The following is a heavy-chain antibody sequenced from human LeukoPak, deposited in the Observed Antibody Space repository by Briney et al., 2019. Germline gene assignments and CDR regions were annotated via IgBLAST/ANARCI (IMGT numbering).Heavy chain of an antibody. D-gene: IGHD3-16*01. CDR3: ARGGSYVLAYYYYGMDV. CDR2: INPNSGGT. V-gene: IGHV1-2*06. CDR1: GYTFTGYY. Sequence: ASVKVSCKASGYTFTGYYMHWVRQASGQGLEWMGRINPNSGGTNYAQKFQGRVTMTRDTSISTAYMELSSLRSGDTAVYYCARGGSYVLAYYYYGMDVWGQGTTVTVSS. J-gene: IGHJ6*02.